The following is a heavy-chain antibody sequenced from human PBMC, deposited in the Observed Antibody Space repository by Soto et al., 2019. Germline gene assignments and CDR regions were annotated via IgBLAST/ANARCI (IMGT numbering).Heavy chain of an antibody. Sequence: QVQLQQWGAGLLKPSETLSLTCAVYGGSFSGYYWSWIRQTPGKGLEWIGEINHSGSTNYNPSLKSRVTISVDTSKNQFSLKLSSVTAADTAVYYCARAQGYSSKGVDYWGQGTLVTVSS. CDR1: GGSFSGYY. J-gene: IGHJ4*02. CDR3: ARAQGYSSKGVDY. V-gene: IGHV4-34*01. CDR2: INHSGST. D-gene: IGHD6-19*01.